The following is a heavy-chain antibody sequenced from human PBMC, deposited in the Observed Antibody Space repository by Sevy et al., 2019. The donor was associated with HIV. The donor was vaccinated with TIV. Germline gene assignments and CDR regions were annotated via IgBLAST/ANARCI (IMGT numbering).Heavy chain of an antibody. CDR2: IYSGGST. J-gene: IGHJ6*03. D-gene: IGHD3-10*01. V-gene: IGHV3-53*04. CDR1: GFTVSSNY. Sequence: GGSLRLSCAASGFTVSSNYMSWVRQAPGKGLEWVSVIYSGGSTYYADSVKGRFTISRHNSKNTLYLQMNSLRAEDTAVYYCARVRASHYYYYYYMDVWGKGTTVTVSS. CDR3: ARVRASHYYYYYYMDV.